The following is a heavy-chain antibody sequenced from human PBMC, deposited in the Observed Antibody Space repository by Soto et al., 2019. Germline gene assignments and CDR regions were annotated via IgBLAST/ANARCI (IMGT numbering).Heavy chain of an antibody. J-gene: IGHJ5*02. CDR1: GDSYSISTYS. CDR2: IYQSGVT. CDR3: AGMPYTSGLRFDP. V-gene: IGHV4-30-2*01. D-gene: IGHD6-19*01. Sequence: TCNMSGDSYSISTYSWSWIRQPPGKALQWIGFIYQSGVTSYNPSLASRVSISLDRSNNQCSLKLKSVTAADTAVYFCAGMPYTSGLRFDPWGPGTLVT.